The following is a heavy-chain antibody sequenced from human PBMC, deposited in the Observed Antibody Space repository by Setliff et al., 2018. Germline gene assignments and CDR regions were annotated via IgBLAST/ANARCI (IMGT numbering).Heavy chain of an antibody. D-gene: IGHD3-22*01. V-gene: IGHV1-69*02. CDR2: FIPVLDIT. CDR1: GGPLNSYS. J-gene: IGHJ4*02. CDR3: ARHPPPPNYFDIGALDS. Sequence: SVKVSCKASGGPLNSYSFSWVRQAPGQGLEWMGRFIPVLDITRYSQKFQGRVTITAEKSTGIIYLELTSLRSDDTAVYYCARHPPPPNYFDIGALDSWGQGTLVTVSS.